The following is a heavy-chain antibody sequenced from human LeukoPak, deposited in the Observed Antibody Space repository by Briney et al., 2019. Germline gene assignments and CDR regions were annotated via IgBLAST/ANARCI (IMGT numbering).Heavy chain of an antibody. D-gene: IGHD2-2*02. CDR1: GGSVSNYC. V-gene: IGHV4-59*02. Sequence: SETLSLTCTVSGGSVSNYCWSWIRQPPGKGLEWIGDIYYSGSTNYNPSLKSRVTISVDTSKNQFSLKLSSLTAADTAVYYCARIQLGYCSSTSCYNLPGVRFDPWGQGTLVTVSS. CDR2: IYYSGST. CDR3: ARIQLGYCSSTSCYNLPGVRFDP. J-gene: IGHJ5*02.